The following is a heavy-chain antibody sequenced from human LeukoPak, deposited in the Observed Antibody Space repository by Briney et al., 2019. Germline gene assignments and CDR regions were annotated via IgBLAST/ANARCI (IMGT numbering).Heavy chain of an antibody. CDR1: GGSISSYY. D-gene: IGHD2-2*01. CDR2: IYYSGST. Sequence: SETLSLTCTVSGGSISSYYWSWIRQPPGKGLEWIGYIYYSGSTNYNPSLKSRVIISVDTSKNQFSLKLSSVTAADTAVYYCARARYCSSTSCSRRDAFDIWGQGTMVTVSS. J-gene: IGHJ3*02. V-gene: IGHV4-59*01. CDR3: ARARYCSSTSCSRRDAFDI.